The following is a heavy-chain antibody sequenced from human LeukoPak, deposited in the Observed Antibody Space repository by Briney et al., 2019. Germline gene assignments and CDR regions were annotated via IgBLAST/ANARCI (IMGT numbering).Heavy chain of an antibody. CDR2: INQDGSEK. CDR3: ARAAGGHCRDY. Sequence: GGTLRLSCAASEFTFSTYWMSWVRQAPGKRLELVTNINQDGSEKYYVDSVKGRFTISRDNAKNSLYLQMKSLRAEDTTVYYGARAAGGHCRDYWGRGALVTVSS. CDR1: EFTFSTYW. V-gene: IGHV3-7*01. D-gene: IGHD2-21*01. J-gene: IGHJ4*02.